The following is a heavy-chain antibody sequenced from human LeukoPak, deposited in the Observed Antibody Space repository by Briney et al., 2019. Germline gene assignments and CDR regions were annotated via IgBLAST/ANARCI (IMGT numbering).Heavy chain of an antibody. J-gene: IGHJ4*02. V-gene: IGHV1-69*13. CDR1: GYTFTNYA. CDR3: ARDNGYYDSSGYFAYYFDY. Sequence: GASVKVSCKTSGYTFTNYAINWVRQAPGQGLEWMGGIIPIFGTANYAQKFQGRVTITADESTSTAYMELSSLRSEDTAVYYCARDNGYYDSSGYFAYYFDYWGQGTLVTVSS. CDR2: IIPIFGTA. D-gene: IGHD3-22*01.